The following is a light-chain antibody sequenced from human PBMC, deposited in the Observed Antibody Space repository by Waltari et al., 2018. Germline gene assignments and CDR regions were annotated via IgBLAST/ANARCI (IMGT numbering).Light chain of an antibody. CDR2: GAS. CDR1: QSLTKRY. V-gene: IGKV3-20*01. CDR3: QQYGSAVLYT. J-gene: IGKJ2*01. Sequence: ASQSLTKRYVAWYQQKPGQAPRLLIYGASSRAAGIPDRFSGSGSGTDFTLTISRLEPEDCAVYYCQQYGSAVLYTFGQGTKLEIK.